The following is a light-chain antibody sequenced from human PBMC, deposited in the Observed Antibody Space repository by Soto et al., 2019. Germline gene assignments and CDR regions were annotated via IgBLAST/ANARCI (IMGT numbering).Light chain of an antibody. CDR2: DVY. Sequence: QSALTQPRSVSGSPGQSVTISCTGTSSDVGCYNYVSWYQQHPGKAPKLMIYDVYKRPSGVPDRFSGSKSGNTASLTIAGLQEEEEADYYCSSDAGSYTDVFGTGTKLTVL. J-gene: IGLJ1*01. CDR1: SSDVGCYNY. V-gene: IGLV2-11*01. CDR3: SSDAGSYTDV.